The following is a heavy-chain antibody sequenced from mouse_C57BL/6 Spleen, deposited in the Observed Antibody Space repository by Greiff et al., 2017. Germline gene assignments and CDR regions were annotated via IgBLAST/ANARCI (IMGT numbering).Heavy chain of an antibody. V-gene: IGHV1-53*01. CDR2: INPSNGGT. D-gene: IGHD1-2*01. J-gene: IGHJ2*01. CDR3: GAGCPYYFDY. Sequence: QVQLQQPGTELVKPGASVKLSCTASGFTFTSYWMHWVKQRPGQGLEWIGNINPSNGGTNYDENFKSKATLTVDKSSNTASLQLSSLTSEDSAVYYCGAGCPYYFDYWGKGTTLTVSS. CDR1: GFTFTSYW.